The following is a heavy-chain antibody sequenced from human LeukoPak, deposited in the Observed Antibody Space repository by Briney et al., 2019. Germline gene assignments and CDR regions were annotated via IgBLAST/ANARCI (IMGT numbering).Heavy chain of an antibody. CDR3: ARVIAAGSVGAFDI. V-gene: IGHV3-53*01. J-gene: IGHJ3*02. CDR2: IYSGGST. D-gene: IGHD6-13*01. Sequence: GGSLRLSCAASGFTVSSNYMSWVRQAPGKGLEWVSVIYSGGSTYYADSVKGRFTISRDNSKNTLYLQMNSLRAEDTAVYYCARVIAAGSVGAFDIWGQGTMVTVSS. CDR1: GFTVSSNY.